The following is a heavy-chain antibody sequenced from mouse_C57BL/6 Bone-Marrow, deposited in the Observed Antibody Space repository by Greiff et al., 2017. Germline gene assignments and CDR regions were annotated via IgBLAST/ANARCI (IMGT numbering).Heavy chain of an antibody. CDR2: IYPGSGST. D-gene: IGHD2-5*01. J-gene: IGHJ1*03. Sequence: QVQLQQPGAELVTPGASVKMSCKASGYTFTSYWITWVKQRPGQGLEWIGDIYPGSGSTNYNEKFNSKATLTVDPSSSTAYMQLSSLTSEDSAVYYCARPYYSNYWYFDVWGTGTTVTVSS. CDR3: ARPYYSNYWYFDV. V-gene: IGHV1-55*01. CDR1: GYTFTSYW.